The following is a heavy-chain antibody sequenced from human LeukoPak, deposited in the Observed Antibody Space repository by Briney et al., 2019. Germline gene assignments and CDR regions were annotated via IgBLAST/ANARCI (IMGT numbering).Heavy chain of an antibody. V-gene: IGHV3-49*04. CDR3: TRSRNTVTPLN. CDR2: IRSKAYGGTT. CDR1: GFTSGDYA. D-gene: IGHD4-17*01. Sequence: GGSLRLSCTASGFTSGDYAMSWVRQAPGKGLEWVGFIRSKAYGGTTEYAASVKGRFSISRDDSKSIAYLQMHSLKTEDTAVYYCTRSRNTVTPLNWGQGTLVTVSS. J-gene: IGHJ4*02.